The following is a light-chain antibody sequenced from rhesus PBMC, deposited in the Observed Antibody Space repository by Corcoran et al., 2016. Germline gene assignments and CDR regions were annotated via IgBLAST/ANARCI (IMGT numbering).Light chain of an antibody. V-gene: IGKV1-41*01. CDR2: SAS. CDR3: QQFKNYLT. CDR1: QSISNY. Sequence: DIQMTQSPSSLSASVGDRVTITCRASQSISNYLNWYQQEPGKAPKLLIYSASRLQSGVPSRFSGSGSGTEFTLTISSLQPEDFATYYCQQFKNYLTFGGGTKVEIK. J-gene: IGKJ4*01.